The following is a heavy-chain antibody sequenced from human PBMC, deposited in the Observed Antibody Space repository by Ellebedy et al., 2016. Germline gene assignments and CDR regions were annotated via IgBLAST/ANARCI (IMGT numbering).Heavy chain of an antibody. D-gene: IGHD1-1*01. V-gene: IGHV3-23*01. CDR3: AKDPTGWGYYYFEY. Sequence: GGSLRLSCAASGFTFSSYAMSWVRQAPGRGLEWVSAISGSGGSTYYADSVKGRFTISRDNSKNTLYLQMNSLRAEDTAVYYCAKDPTGWGYYYFEYWGLGSLVTVSS. CDR1: GFTFSSYA. J-gene: IGHJ4*02. CDR2: ISGSGGST.